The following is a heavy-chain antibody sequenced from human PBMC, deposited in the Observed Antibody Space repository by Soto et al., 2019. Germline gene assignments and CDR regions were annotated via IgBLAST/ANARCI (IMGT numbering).Heavy chain of an antibody. J-gene: IGHJ4*02. CDR2: IIPILGIA. V-gene: IGHV1-69*08. CDR1: GGTFSSYT. D-gene: IGHD3-10*01. CDR3: ARDVRGPDYGSRFNRDFDY. Sequence: QVQLVQSGAEVKKPGSSVKVTCKASGGTFSSYTISWVRQAPGQGLEWMGRIIPILGIANYAQKFQGRVTITADKSTSTAYMELSSLRSEDTAVYYCARDVRGPDYGSRFNRDFDYWGQGTLVTVSS.